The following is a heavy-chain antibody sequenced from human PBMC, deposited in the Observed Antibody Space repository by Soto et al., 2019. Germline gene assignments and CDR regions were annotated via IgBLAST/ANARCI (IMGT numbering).Heavy chain of an antibody. CDR2: IYYSGST. V-gene: IGHV4-39*01. D-gene: IGHD6-19*01. CDR1: GGSISSSSYY. CDR3: ARHVRGEDVRSVAGYYYYGMDV. Sequence: SETLSLTCTVSGGSISSSSYYWGWIRQPPGKGLEWIGSIYYSGSTYYNPSLKSRVTISVDTSKNQFSLKLSSVTAADTAVYYCARHVRGEDVRSVAGYYYYGMDVWGQGTTVPVS. J-gene: IGHJ6*02.